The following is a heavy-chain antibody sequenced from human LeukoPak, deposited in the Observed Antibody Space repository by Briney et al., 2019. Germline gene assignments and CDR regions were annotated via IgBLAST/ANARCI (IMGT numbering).Heavy chain of an antibody. J-gene: IGHJ4*02. CDR3: ARDNSGWSRDY. CDR2: ISGSGGST. CDR1: GFTFSSYA. V-gene: IGHV3-23*01. D-gene: IGHD6-19*01. Sequence: PGGSLRLSCAASGFTFSSYAMSWVRQAPGKGLERVSAISGSGGSTYYADSVKGRFTISRDNAKNSLYLQMNSLRAEDTAIYYCARDNSGWSRDYWGQGTLVTVSS.